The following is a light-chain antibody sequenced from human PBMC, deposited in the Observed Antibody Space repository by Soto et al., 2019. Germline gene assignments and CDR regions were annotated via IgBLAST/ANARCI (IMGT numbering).Light chain of an antibody. Sequence: QSVLTQPASVSGSPGQSITISCTGTSSDVGGYNLVSWYQQYPDKAPKLMIFDVNTRPSGVSNRFSGSKSGNTASLTISGLQAEDEADYYCSSYKSSSTLPYVFGTGTKVT. CDR2: DVN. CDR3: SSYKSSSTLPYV. J-gene: IGLJ1*01. CDR1: SSDVGGYNL. V-gene: IGLV2-14*01.